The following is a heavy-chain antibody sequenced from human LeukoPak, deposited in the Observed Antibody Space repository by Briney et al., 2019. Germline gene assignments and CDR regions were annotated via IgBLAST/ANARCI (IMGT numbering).Heavy chain of an antibody. Sequence: PGGSLRLSCAASGFTFDDYAMHWVRQAPGRGLGCVSGISWNSGSIGYTDSVKSRFTISTDNAKKSLYLQINRLRGEDTALYYCAKAGPFEGVHCYFDLWGRGTLVTVSS. CDR3: AKAGPFEGVHCYFDL. D-gene: IGHD3-16*01. V-gene: IGHV3-9*01. CDR1: GFTFDDYA. J-gene: IGHJ2*01. CDR2: ISWNSGSI.